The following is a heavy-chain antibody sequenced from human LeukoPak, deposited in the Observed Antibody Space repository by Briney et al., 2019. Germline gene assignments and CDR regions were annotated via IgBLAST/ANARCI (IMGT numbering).Heavy chain of an antibody. CDR1: GFTFGSYS. D-gene: IGHD3-22*01. Sequence: PGGSLRLSCAASGFTFGSYSMNWVRQAPGKGLEWVSSISSSSSYIYYADSVKGRFAISRDNAKNSLYLQMNSLRAEDTAVYYCARDNYDSSGPYYFDYWGQGTLVTVSS. V-gene: IGHV3-21*01. CDR2: ISSSSSYI. J-gene: IGHJ4*02. CDR3: ARDNYDSSGPYYFDY.